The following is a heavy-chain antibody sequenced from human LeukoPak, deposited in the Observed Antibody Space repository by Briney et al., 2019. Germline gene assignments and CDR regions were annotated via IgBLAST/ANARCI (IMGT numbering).Heavy chain of an antibody. D-gene: IGHD6-13*01. Sequence: PGGSLRLSCAASGFIVSSIYMSWVRQAPGKGLEWVSFISGGGDTYYADSVKGRFTISRDNSKNTLYLQMNSLRAEDTAVYYCAKGGYSSSWYENDHWGQGTLVTVSS. CDR2: ISGGGDT. CDR3: AKGGYSSSWYENDH. V-gene: IGHV3-53*01. CDR1: GFIVSSIY. J-gene: IGHJ4*02.